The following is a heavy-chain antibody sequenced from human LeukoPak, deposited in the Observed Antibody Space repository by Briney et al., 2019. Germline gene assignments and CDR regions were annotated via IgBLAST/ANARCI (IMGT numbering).Heavy chain of an antibody. V-gene: IGHV4-4*07. Sequence: PSETLSLTCTISGASISTYYWSWIRQPAGKGLEWIGRIYASGNTYKNPSLESRVIMSVDTSNNQFTLNLTSVTGADTAMYYCVKDGPLGSDFWGQGTQVTVSS. D-gene: IGHD2-15*01. J-gene: IGHJ4*02. CDR1: GASISTYY. CDR2: IYASGNT. CDR3: VKDGPLGSDF.